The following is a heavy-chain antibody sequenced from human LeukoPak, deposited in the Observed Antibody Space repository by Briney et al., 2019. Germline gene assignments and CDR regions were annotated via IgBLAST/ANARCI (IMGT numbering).Heavy chain of an antibody. Sequence: PGGSLRLSCAASGFTFSSYAMSWVRQAPGKGLEWVSAISGSGGSTYYADSVKGRFTISRDNSKNTLYLQVNSLRAEDTAVYYCARYNSGSYLNWFDPWGQGTLVTVSS. J-gene: IGHJ5*02. CDR1: GFTFSSYA. CDR2: ISGSGGST. CDR3: ARYNSGSYLNWFDP. D-gene: IGHD1-26*01. V-gene: IGHV3-23*01.